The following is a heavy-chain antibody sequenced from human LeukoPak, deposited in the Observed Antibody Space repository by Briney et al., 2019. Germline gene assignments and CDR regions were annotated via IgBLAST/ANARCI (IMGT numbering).Heavy chain of an antibody. D-gene: IGHD1-26*01. CDR2: INPNSGGT. CDR3: AGQYSGSYYDAFDM. Sequence: ASVKVSCKASGYTFTGYYMHWVRQAPGQGLEWMGWINPNSGGTNYAQKFQGRVTMTRDTSISTAYMELSSLRSEDTAVYYCAGQYSGSYYDAFDMWGQGTMVTVSS. CDR1: GYTFTGYY. V-gene: IGHV1-2*02. J-gene: IGHJ3*02.